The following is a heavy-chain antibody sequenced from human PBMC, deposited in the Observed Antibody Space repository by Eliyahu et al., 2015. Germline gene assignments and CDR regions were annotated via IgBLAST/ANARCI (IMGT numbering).Heavy chain of an antibody. D-gene: IGHD6-19*01. V-gene: IGHV1-46*03. CDR3: ARIAVAGRGDFDY. J-gene: IGHJ4*02. CDR1: GYXFTSYY. Sequence: QVQLVQSGAEVKKPGASVKVSCKASGYXFTSYYMHWVRQAXGQGPEWMGIINPSGGSTSYAQKFQGRVTMTRDTSTSTVYMELSSLRSEDTAVYYCARIAVAGRGDFDYWGQGTLVTVSS. CDR2: INPSGGST.